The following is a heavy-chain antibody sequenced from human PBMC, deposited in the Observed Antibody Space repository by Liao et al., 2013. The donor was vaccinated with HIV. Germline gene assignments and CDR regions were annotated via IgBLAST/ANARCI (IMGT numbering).Heavy chain of an antibody. CDR1: GGSFSGYY. CDR3: ARVVAAAARFDP. CDR2: IYHSGST. V-gene: IGHV4-34*01. Sequence: QVQQQQWGAGLLKPSETLSLTCAVYGGSFSGYYWSWIRQPPGKGLEWIGEIYHSGSTYYNPSLKSRVTISVDRSENQFSLNLSSVTAADTAVYYCARVVAAAARFDPWGQGTLVTVSS. D-gene: IGHD6-13*01. J-gene: IGHJ5*02.